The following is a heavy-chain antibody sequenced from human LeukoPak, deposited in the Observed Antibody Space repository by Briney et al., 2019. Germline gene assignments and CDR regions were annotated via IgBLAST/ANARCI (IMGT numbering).Heavy chain of an antibody. CDR1: GYSFTTYW. Sequence: GESLKISCKASGYSFTTYWIAWVRQMPGKGLEWMGMIYPGDSDTRYSPSFQGQITISVDKSISIAYLQWSSLKASDTAMYYCARLLQGVAGTWGYWGQGPLVTV. J-gene: IGHJ4*02. D-gene: IGHD6-19*01. V-gene: IGHV5-51*01. CDR2: IYPGDSDT. CDR3: ARLLQGVAGTWGY.